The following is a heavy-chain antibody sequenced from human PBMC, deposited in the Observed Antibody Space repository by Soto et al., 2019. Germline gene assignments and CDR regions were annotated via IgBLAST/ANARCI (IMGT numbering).Heavy chain of an antibody. CDR2: IYPGDSDT. CDR1: GYSFTSYW. J-gene: IGHJ6*02. CDR3: ATSGLKYYYDSSCYYPPVLYYYVMDV. V-gene: IGHV5-51*01. D-gene: IGHD3-22*01. Sequence: GESLKISCKGSGYSFTSYWIGWVRQMPGKGLECMGIIYPGDSDTRYSPSFQGQVTISADKSISTAYLQWSSLKASDTAMYYCATSGLKYYYDSSCYYPPVLYYYVMDVWSQGTTVTGSS.